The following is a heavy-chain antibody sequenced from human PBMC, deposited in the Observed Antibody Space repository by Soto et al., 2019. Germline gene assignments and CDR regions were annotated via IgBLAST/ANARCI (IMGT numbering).Heavy chain of an antibody. D-gene: IGHD3-10*01. CDR2: IYYGGGT. V-gene: IGHV4-59*07. CDR3: ARGQLLHYQYGLDV. CDR1: GVPITTFY. J-gene: IGHJ6*02. Sequence: QVQLQESGPALVRPSDSLSLMCSVSGVPITTFYWSWIRQAPGKGLEYIGYIYYGGGTHYNPALKSRVTISVDTAKNEFSLNLRSVTAADTAAYYCARGQLLHYQYGLDVWGQGTTVIV.